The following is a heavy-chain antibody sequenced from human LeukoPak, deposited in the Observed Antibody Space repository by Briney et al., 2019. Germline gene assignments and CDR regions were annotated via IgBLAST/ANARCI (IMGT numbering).Heavy chain of an antibody. Sequence: SETLSLTCTVSGGSISSSSDYWGWIRQPPGKGLEWIGSIYYSGSTYYNPSLKSRVTISVDASKNQFSLKLSSVTAADTAVYYCARLSSWAKFDYWGQGTLVTVSS. CDR3: ARLSSWAKFDY. CDR1: GGSISSSSDY. V-gene: IGHV4-39*01. D-gene: IGHD6-13*01. J-gene: IGHJ4*02. CDR2: IYYSGST.